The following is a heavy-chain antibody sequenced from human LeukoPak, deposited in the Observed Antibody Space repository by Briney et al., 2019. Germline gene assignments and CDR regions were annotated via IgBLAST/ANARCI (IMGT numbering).Heavy chain of an antibody. CDR2: IYPGDSYT. Sequence: GESLKISCKGSGYIFTSYWIAWVRQMPGKGLEWMGIIYPGDSYTRYSPSFQGQVTISADKSISTAYLQWSSLKASDTAMYYCAATDVVAATGFDYWGQGTLVTVSS. D-gene: IGHD2-15*01. CDR3: AATDVVAATGFDY. CDR1: GYIFTSYW. J-gene: IGHJ4*02. V-gene: IGHV5-51*01.